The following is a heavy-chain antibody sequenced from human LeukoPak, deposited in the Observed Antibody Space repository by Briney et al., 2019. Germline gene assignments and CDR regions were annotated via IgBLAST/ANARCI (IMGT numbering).Heavy chain of an antibody. CDR1: GFTFSSYA. CDR2: ISGSGGST. J-gene: IGHJ1*01. V-gene: IGHV3-23*01. Sequence: PGGSLRLSCAASGFTFSSYAMSWVRQAPGKGLEWVSAISGSGGSTYYADSVKGRFTISRDNSKNTLYLQMNSLRAEDTAVYYCAKLGIAVAGTQLYFQHWGQGTLVTVSS. D-gene: IGHD6-19*01. CDR3: AKLGIAVAGTQLYFQH.